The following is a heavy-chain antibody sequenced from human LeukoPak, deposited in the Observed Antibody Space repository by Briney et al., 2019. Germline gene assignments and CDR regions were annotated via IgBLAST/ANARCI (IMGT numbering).Heavy chain of an antibody. D-gene: IGHD3-9*01. V-gene: IGHV3-11*01. CDR2: ITDSGNTI. CDR3: ARSIGLTGGGVDV. Sequence: GWSLRLSCAASGFTFSDYNMNWVRQAPGKGLEWVSYITDSGNTIHYADSVKGRFTISRDNAKNSLYLQMNSLRAEDTAVYYCARSIGLTGGGVDVWGQGTTVTVSS. CDR1: GFTFSDYN. J-gene: IGHJ6*02.